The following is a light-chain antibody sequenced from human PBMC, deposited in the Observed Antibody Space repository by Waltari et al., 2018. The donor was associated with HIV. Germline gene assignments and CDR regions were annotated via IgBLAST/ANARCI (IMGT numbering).Light chain of an antibody. V-gene: IGLV3-1*01. J-gene: IGLJ2*01. CDR2: EDN. CDR1: NLGDRY. CDR3: QAWASSTVV. Sequence: SSELTQPPSVSVSPGQTASITCSGDNLGDRYAYWYQQKPGQSPVLVIYEDNKRPSGIPERFSGSNSGNTATLTISGTQAMDEADYYCQAWASSTVVFGGGTKLTVL.